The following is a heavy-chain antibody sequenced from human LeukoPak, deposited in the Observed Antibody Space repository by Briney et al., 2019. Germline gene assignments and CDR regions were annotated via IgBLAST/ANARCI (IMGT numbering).Heavy chain of an antibody. D-gene: IGHD6-19*01. CDR1: GYTFTAYY. Sequence: ASVKVSCKASGYTFTAYYMHWVRQAPGQGLEWMGWINPNSGGTKYAQKFQDRVTMTRDTSISTAYMELSRLRSDDTAVYYCTRQLYSSGWYPSGYWGQGTLVSVSS. V-gene: IGHV1-2*02. CDR3: TRQLYSSGWYPSGY. CDR2: INPNSGGT. J-gene: IGHJ4*02.